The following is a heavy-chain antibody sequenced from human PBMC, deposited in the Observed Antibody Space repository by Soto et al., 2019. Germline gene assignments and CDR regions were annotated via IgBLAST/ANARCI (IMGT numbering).Heavy chain of an antibody. CDR3: ARGLNYGGVYYYYGMGV. V-gene: IGHV4-34*01. Sequence: SETLSLTCAVYGGSFSGYYWSWIREPPVNGLEWIGEINHSGSTNYNPSLKSRVTISVDTSKNQFSLKLSSVTAADTAVYYCARGLNYGGVYYYYGMGVWGQGTTVTVSS. D-gene: IGHD1-7*01. J-gene: IGHJ6*02. CDR2: INHSGST. CDR1: GGSFSGYY.